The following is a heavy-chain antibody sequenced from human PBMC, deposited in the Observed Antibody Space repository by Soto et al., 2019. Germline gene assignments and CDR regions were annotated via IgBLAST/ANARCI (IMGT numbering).Heavy chain of an antibody. CDR2: IYYSGST. V-gene: IGHV4-31*03. D-gene: IGHD4-17*01. J-gene: IGHJ4*02. Sequence: SETLSLTCTVSGGSISSGGYYWSWIRQHPGKGLEWIGYIYYSGSTYYNPSLKSRVTISVDTSKNQFSLKLSSVTAADTAVYYCARTTVTTSRRDYFDYWGQGTLVTSPQ. CDR3: ARTTVTTSRRDYFDY. CDR1: GGSISSGGYY.